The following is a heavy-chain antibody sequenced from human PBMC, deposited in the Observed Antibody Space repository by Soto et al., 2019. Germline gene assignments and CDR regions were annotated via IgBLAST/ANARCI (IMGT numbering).Heavy chain of an antibody. Sequence: AQSLTISCTGSGYNFTSYWIGRVRQMPREGLEWVGIIYPGDSDTIYSPSFQGQVTIPADKSISTAYLQWSSLKASDTAMYYCARKWGRERPLDYWGQGTRVTVSS. V-gene: IGHV5-51*01. J-gene: IGHJ4*02. D-gene: IGHD1-1*01. CDR3: ARKWGRERPLDY. CDR1: GYNFTSYW. CDR2: IYPGDSDT.